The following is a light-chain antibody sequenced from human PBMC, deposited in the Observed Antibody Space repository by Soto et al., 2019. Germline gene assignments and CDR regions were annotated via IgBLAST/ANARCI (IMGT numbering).Light chain of an antibody. J-gene: IGKJ1*01. CDR3: QQYGSSGT. CDR1: QSVINNY. V-gene: IGKV3-20*01. CDR2: GAS. Sequence: EIVLTQSPGPLSLSPGERATLSCRASQSVINNYLAWYQQKPGQAPRLLIYGASNRATGIPDRFSGSGSGTDFTLTISRLEPEDFAVYYCQQYGSSGTFGQGTKVDIK.